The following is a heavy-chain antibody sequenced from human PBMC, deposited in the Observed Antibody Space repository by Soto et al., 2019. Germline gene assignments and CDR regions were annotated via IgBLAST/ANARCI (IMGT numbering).Heavy chain of an antibody. CDR2: ISTYHGNT. CDR1: GYTFTSYG. CDR3: ASVPATGYYYDSSGYYYFDY. Sequence: QVQLVQSGAEVKKPGASVKVSCKASGYTFTSYGISWVRQAPGQGPEWMGWISTYHGNTNYAQKLQGRVTRTTDTSTSTAYMELRSLRSDDTAVYYCASVPATGYYYDSSGYYYFDYWGQGTLVTVSS. V-gene: IGHV1-18*01. J-gene: IGHJ4*02. D-gene: IGHD3-22*01.